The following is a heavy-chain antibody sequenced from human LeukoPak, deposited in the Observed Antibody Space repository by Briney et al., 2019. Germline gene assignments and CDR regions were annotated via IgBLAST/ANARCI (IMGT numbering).Heavy chain of an antibody. Sequence: SVKVSCKASGVTFSSYAISWVRQAPGQGLEWMGGIIPMFGTTNYAQKFQGRVTITADKFTSTAYLELSSLRSEDTAVYYCGRDLGRSYCDSSGYSQPWGQGTLVTVSS. D-gene: IGHD3-22*01. CDR1: GVTFSSYA. V-gene: IGHV1-69*06. CDR2: IIPMFGTT. J-gene: IGHJ1*01. CDR3: GRDLGRSYCDSSGYSQP.